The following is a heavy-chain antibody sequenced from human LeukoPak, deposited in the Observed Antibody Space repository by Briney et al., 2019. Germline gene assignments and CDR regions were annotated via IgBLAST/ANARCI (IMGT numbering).Heavy chain of an antibody. Sequence: GGSLRLSCAASGITFSDHYMSWIRQAPGKGLEWLSYISSGGDSIYYADSVKGRFTISRDNAKNSVSLQMNSLRAEDTAVYYCAELGITMIGGVWGKGTTVTISS. CDR2: ISSGGDSI. J-gene: IGHJ6*04. CDR1: GITFSDHY. D-gene: IGHD3-10*02. CDR3: AELGITMIGGV. V-gene: IGHV3-11*04.